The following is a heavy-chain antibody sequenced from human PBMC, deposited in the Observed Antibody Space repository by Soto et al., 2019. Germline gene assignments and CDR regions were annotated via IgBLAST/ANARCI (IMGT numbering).Heavy chain of an antibody. CDR1: GYTFTSYA. Sequence: GASVKVSCKASGYTFTSYAMHWVRQAPGQRLEWMGWINAGNGNTKYSQKFQGRVTITRDTSASTAYMELSSLRSEDTAVYYCARDRSPYYGSGSYHYTVLYFDYWGQGTLVTVSS. CDR3: ARDRSPYYGSGSYHYTVLYFDY. V-gene: IGHV1-3*01. CDR2: INAGNGNT. J-gene: IGHJ4*02. D-gene: IGHD3-10*01.